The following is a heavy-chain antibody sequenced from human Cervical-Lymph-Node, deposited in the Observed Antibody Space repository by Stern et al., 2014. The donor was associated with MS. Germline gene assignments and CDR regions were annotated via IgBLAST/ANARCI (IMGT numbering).Heavy chain of an antibody. V-gene: IGHV1-69*01. D-gene: IGHD6-13*01. CDR2: MTPMFRTA. J-gene: IGHJ5*02. CDR1: GDTFSSLD. Sequence: QVQLVQSGAEVKKPGSSVQVSCKASGDTFSSLDISWVRQAPGQGPEWLGGMTPMFRTANIAQQIQGRVTFTADESTSTAYMDLSSLRSVDTAVYYCARHQGGIAASWGQGTLVTVSS. CDR3: ARHQGGIAAS.